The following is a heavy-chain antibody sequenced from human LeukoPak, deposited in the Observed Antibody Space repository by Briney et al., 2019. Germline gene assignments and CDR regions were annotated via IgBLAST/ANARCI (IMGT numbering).Heavy chain of an antibody. J-gene: IGHJ5*02. CDR3: ARHATPMVLDAWFDP. Sequence: SETLSLTCTVSGGSISSYYWSWIRQPPGKGLEWIGYIYSSGSTNYNPSLKSRVTISVDMSKNQFSLKLSSVTAADTAVYYCARHATPMVLDAWFDPWGQGTLVTVSS. D-gene: IGHD5-18*01. V-gene: IGHV4-4*09. CDR2: IYSSGST. CDR1: GGSISSYY.